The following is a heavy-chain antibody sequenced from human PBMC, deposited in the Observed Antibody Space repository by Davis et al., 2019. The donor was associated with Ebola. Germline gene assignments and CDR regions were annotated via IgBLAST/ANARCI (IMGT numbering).Heavy chain of an antibody. CDR3: AKVNCLSASCHHLGSYYYGTDV. Sequence: GGSLRLSCAVSGFTFSTSGMHWVRQAPGKGLEWVAVISYDGSKKNYADSVKGRFTISRDNSNNTLYLQMNSLRAEDTAVYYCAKVNCLSASCHHLGSYYYGTDVWGQGTLVTVSS. D-gene: IGHD2-2*01. CDR2: ISYDGSKK. V-gene: IGHV3-30*18. J-gene: IGHJ6*02. CDR1: GFTFSTSG.